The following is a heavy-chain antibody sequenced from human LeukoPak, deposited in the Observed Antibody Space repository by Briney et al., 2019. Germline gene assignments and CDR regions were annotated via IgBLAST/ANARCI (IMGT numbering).Heavy chain of an antibody. J-gene: IGHJ5*02. D-gene: IGHD6-25*01. CDR1: GFTVSSNY. CDR3: ARGIATAANEDRFYP. V-gene: IGHV3-53*01. CDR2: IYSGGST. Sequence: GGSLRLSCAASGFTVSSNYMRWVRHAPGEGLEWVSVIYSGGSTYYADSVKGRFTISRDNSKNTLYLQMNSLRAEDTAVYYCARGIATAANEDRFYPCGQRALVTVSS.